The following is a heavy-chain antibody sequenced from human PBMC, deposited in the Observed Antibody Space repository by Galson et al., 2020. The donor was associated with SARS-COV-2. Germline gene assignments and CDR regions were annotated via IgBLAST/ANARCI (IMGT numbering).Heavy chain of an antibody. V-gene: IGHV3-23*01. CDR1: GFTFSNYA. D-gene: IGHD2-2*01. CDR3: AKYVGPASGYYFDY. CDR2: ITTTGGRT. Sequence: GGSLRLSCAASGFTFSNYAMAWVRQAPGKGLEWVSSITTTGGRTYYAVFVKGRFTISRDNSKNTLVLQMNSLRAEDTAVYYCAKYVGPASGYYFDYWGQGTLVTVSS. J-gene: IGHJ4*02.